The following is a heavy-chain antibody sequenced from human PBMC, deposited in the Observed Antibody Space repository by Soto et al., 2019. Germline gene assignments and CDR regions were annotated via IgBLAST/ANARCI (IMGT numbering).Heavy chain of an antibody. Sequence: QVQLVQSGAEVKKPGASVKVSCKASGYTFTSYGISWVRQAPGQGLEWMGWISAYNGNTNYAQKLQGRVTMTTDTATSTEYMGLRSLRSDDTAVYYCARDYDYDTPGQFDYWGQGTLVTVSS. CDR2: ISAYNGNT. J-gene: IGHJ4*02. D-gene: IGHD3-16*01. CDR3: ARDYDYDTPGQFDY. CDR1: GYTFTSYG. V-gene: IGHV1-18*01.